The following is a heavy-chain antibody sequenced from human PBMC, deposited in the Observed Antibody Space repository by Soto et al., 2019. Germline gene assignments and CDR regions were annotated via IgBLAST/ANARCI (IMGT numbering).Heavy chain of an antibody. Sequence: GSLRLSCAASGFTFSDYYMSWIRQAPGKGLEWVSYISSSGSTIYYADSVKGRFTISRDNAKNSLYLQMNSLRAEDTAVYYCARGRAYYDILTGYSPIYVDVWGKGTTVTVSS. V-gene: IGHV3-11*01. CDR3: ARGRAYYDILTGYSPIYVDV. CDR2: ISSSGSTI. D-gene: IGHD3-9*01. J-gene: IGHJ6*03. CDR1: GFTFSDYY.